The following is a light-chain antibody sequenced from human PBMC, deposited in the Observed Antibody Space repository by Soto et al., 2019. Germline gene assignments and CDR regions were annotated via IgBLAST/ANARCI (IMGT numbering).Light chain of an antibody. CDR2: KAS. J-gene: IGKJ4*01. Sequence: DIQMTQSPSTLSASVGDRVTITCRASQSIGSCLAWYQQKPGKAPKLLIYKASGLESGVPSRFSGSGSGTEFTLTISSLQPDDFATYYCQQYNSYPLTFGGGTKVEIK. CDR1: QSIGSC. CDR3: QQYNSYPLT. V-gene: IGKV1-5*03.